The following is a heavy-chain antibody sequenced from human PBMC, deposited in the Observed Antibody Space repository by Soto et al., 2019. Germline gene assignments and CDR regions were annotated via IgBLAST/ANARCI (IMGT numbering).Heavy chain of an antibody. CDR1: GLTFSNVW. CDR2: IKSKSDGETA. Sequence: GASVRLSCAASGLTFSNVWMTWVRQAPGKGLEWVGRIKSKSDGETADVAAPVKARFTISRDDSKNTVFLEMNSLKSEDTALYYXAITAMINRDSSTSFDYWGRGTQVTVSS. V-gene: IGHV3-15*01. CDR3: AITAMINRDSSTSFDY. D-gene: IGHD5-18*01. J-gene: IGHJ4*02.